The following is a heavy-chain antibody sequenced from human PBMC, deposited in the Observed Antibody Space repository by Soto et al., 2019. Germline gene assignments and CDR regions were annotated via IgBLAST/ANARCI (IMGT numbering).Heavy chain of an antibody. CDR2: IYYSGST. CDR3: ARVEAIVGATSRWFDP. Sequence: SETLSLTCTVSGGSVSSGSYYWSWIRQPPGKGLEWIGYIYYSGSTNYNPPLKSRVTISVDTSKNQFSLKLSSVTAADTAVYYCARVEAIVGATSRWFDPWGQGTLVTVSS. D-gene: IGHD1-26*01. V-gene: IGHV4-61*01. J-gene: IGHJ5*02. CDR1: GGSVSSGSYY.